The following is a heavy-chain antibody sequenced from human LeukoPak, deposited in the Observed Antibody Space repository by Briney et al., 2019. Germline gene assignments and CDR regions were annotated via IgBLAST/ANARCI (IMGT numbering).Heavy chain of an antibody. J-gene: IGHJ4*02. CDR3: ARSRGPNILTGYFRPYYFDY. CDR1: GGSVSSGTYS. D-gene: IGHD3-9*01. Sequence: PSETLCLTCTVSGGSVSSGTYSWSWIRQPPGKGLEWIGYIYYTGSTNYNPSLKSRVTISVDTSKNQFSLKLSSVTAADTAVYYCARSRGPNILTGYFRPYYFDYWGQGALVTVSS. V-gene: IGHV4-61*01. CDR2: IYYTGST.